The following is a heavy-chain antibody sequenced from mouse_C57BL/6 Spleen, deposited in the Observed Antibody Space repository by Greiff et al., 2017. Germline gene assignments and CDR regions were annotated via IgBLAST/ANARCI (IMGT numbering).Heavy chain of an antibody. J-gene: IGHJ2*01. CDR1: GFTFSDYY. V-gene: IGHV5-16*01. Sequence: EVKLVESEGGLVQPGSSMKLSCTASGFTFSDYYMAWVRQVPEKGLEWVANINYDGSSTYYLDSLKSRFIISRDNAKNILYLQMSSLKSEDTATXYCAREADWDLDYWGQGTTLTVSS. CDR2: INYDGSST. D-gene: IGHD4-1*01. CDR3: AREADWDLDY.